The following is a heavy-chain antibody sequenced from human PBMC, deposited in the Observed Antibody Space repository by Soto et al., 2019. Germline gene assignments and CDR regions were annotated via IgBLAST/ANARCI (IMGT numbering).Heavy chain of an antibody. CDR1: GGSISSSSYY. Sequence: SETLSLTCTVSGGSISSSSYYWGWIRQPPGKGLEWIGSIYYSGSTYYNPSLKSRVTISVDTSKNQFSLKLGSVTAADTAVYYCARQDNDILTGYPNPTDYWGQGTLVTVSS. D-gene: IGHD3-9*01. CDR3: ARQDNDILTGYPNPTDY. CDR2: IYYSGST. J-gene: IGHJ4*02. V-gene: IGHV4-39*01.